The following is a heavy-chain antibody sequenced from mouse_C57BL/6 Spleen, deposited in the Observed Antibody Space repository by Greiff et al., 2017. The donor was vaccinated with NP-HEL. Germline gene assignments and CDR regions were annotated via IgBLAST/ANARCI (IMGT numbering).Heavy chain of an antibody. V-gene: IGHV1-7*01. CDR1: GYTFTSYW. CDR2: INPSSGYT. J-gene: IGHJ1*03. CDR3: ARSVYYYGSSGVYWYFDV. Sequence: QVQLQQSRAELAKPGASVKLSCKASGYTFTSYWMHWVKQRPGQGLEWIGYINPSSGYTKYNQKFKDKATLTADKSSSTAYMQLSSLTYEDSAVYYCARSVYYYGSSGVYWYFDVWGTGTTVTVSS. D-gene: IGHD1-1*01.